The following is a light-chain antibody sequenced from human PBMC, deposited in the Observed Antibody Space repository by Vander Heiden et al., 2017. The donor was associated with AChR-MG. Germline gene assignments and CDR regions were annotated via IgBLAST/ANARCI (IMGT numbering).Light chain of an antibody. Sequence: QSVLTQPPSASGTPGPRVTISCSGSSSNIGSNTVNWYQPLPGTAPKLLIYSNNQRPSGVPDRFSGSKSGTSASLAISGLQSEDEADYYCAAWDDSLIGVVFGGGTKLTVL. CDR1: SSNIGSNT. CDR3: AAWDDSLIGVV. V-gene: IGLV1-44*01. CDR2: SNN. J-gene: IGLJ2*01.